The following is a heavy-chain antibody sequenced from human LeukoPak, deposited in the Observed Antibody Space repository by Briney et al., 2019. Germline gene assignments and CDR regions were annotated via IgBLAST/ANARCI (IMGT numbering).Heavy chain of an antibody. CDR2: IYYSGST. Sequence: PSETLSLTCTVSGGSISSGGYYWSWLRQHPGKGLEWIGYIYYSGSTNYNPSLKSRVTISVDTSKNQFSLKLSSVTAADTAVYYCARDRIVVVPAAPYYYYYGMDVWGQGTTVTVSS. D-gene: IGHD2-2*01. J-gene: IGHJ6*02. CDR1: GGSISSGGYY. CDR3: ARDRIVVVPAAPYYYYYGMDV. V-gene: IGHV4-61*08.